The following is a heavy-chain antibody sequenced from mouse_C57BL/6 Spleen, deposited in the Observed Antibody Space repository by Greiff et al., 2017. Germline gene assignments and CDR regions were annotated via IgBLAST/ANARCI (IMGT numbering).Heavy chain of an antibody. Sequence: VQLQQSGPELVKPGASVKISCKASGYSFTSYHIHWVKQRPGQGLEWIGWIYPGSGNTKYNEKFKGKATLTADTSSSTAYMQLSSLTSEDSAVYYCARYPGGYAMDYWGQGTSVTVSS. V-gene: IGHV1-66*01. CDR2: IYPGSGNT. CDR1: GYSFTSYH. J-gene: IGHJ4*01. CDR3: ARYPGGYAMDY.